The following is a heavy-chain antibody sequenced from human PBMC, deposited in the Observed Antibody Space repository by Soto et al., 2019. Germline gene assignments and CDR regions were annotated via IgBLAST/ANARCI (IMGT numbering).Heavy chain of an antibody. V-gene: IGHV1-69*19. CDR1: GGTFNTYA. CDR2: ISPMFGAA. CDR3: AKEVQVHTPAFVY. Sequence: QVQLVQSGAEMKKPGSSVKVSCQSAGGTFNTYAMNWVRQAPGQGPEWMGDISPMFGAANYAPKFQGRVTITAAESTGTSYMQLIRLTSADTALYFCAKEVQVHTPAFVYWGQGTLVTVSS. J-gene: IGHJ4*02. D-gene: IGHD3-10*01.